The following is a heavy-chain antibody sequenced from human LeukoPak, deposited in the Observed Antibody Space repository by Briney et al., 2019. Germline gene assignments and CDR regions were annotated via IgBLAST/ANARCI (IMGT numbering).Heavy chain of an antibody. D-gene: IGHD3-3*01. V-gene: IGHV4-34*01. J-gene: IGHJ5*02. CDR3: ARGGNIWSGLSGRNWFDP. CDR1: GGSFRGYY. Sequence: SEILSLTCAVYGGSFRGYYWSWIRQPPGTGLEWIGEVNHSGSTNYNPSLKSRVTISGDTSNNQFSLRLSSVTAADTAVYYCARGGNIWSGLSGRNWFDPWGQGTLVTVSS. CDR2: VNHSGST.